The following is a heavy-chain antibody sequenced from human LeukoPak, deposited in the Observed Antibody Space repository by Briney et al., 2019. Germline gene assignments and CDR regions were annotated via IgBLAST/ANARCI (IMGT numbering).Heavy chain of an antibody. J-gene: IGHJ4*02. CDR2: ISGGGGST. D-gene: IGHD2-15*01. CDR3: AKDRYCGGGTCYWGYFDY. V-gene: IGHV3-23*01. CDR1: GFTFRTYA. Sequence: GGSLRLSCAASGFTFRTYAMSWVRQAPGKGLEWVSAISGGGGSTYYADSVKGRFTISRDNSKNTLFLQMNSLRAEDTAVYYCAKDRYCGGGTCYWGYFDYWGQGTLVTVSS.